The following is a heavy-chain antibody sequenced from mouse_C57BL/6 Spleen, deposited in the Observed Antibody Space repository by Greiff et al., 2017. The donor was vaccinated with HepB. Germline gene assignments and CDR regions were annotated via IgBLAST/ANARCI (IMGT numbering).Heavy chain of an antibody. CDR1: GFTFSDYG. D-gene: IGHD1-1*01. J-gene: IGHJ4*01. V-gene: IGHV5-17*01. CDR2: ISSGSNTI. Sequence: DVMLVESGGGLVKPGGSLKLSCAASGFTFSDYGMHWVRQAPEKGLEWVAYISSGSNTIYYADTVKGRFTISRDNAKNTLFLQMTSLRSEDTAMYYCARRASSDYAMDYWGQGTSVTVSS. CDR3: ARRASSDYAMDY.